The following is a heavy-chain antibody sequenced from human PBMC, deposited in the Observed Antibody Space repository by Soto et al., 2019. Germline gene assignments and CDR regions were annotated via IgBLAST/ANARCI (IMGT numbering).Heavy chain of an antibody. CDR3: TKGGVRFLEWLGDV. CDR2: ISDSGGRT. J-gene: IGHJ6*02. V-gene: IGHV3-23*01. CDR1: GFSFISYA. Sequence: DVQLLESGGGLVQPGKSLRLSCAASGFSFISYAMSWVRQVPGKRLEWVSSISDSGGRTFYAESVEGRFTISRDDSTSTLFLQMTSLRAEDTAIYYCTKGGVRFLEWLGDVWGQGTTGTVSS. D-gene: IGHD3-3*01.